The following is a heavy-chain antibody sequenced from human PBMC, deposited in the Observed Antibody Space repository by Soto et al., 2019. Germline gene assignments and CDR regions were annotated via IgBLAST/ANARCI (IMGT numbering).Heavy chain of an antibody. J-gene: IGHJ6*02. Sequence: QMRLEESGGGVVQPGRSLRLSCAASGFTFSSYGMHWVRQAPGRGLEWVAFMSHDGSDKYYGDSVKGRFAISRDNSRNTVYLQMNSRRAEETAVYYCTKRRNVLRFLEWSSGMEVWGQGTTVIVSS. CDR3: TKRRNVLRFLEWSSGMEV. V-gene: IGHV3-30*18. CDR2: MSHDGSDK. D-gene: IGHD3-3*01. CDR1: GFTFSSYG.